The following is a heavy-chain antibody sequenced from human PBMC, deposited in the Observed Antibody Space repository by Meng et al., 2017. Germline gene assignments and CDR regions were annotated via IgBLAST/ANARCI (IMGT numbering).Heavy chain of an antibody. D-gene: IGHD6-19*01. CDR1: GGSISSYY. CDR2: IYTSGST. CDR3: ARLRWLVLAFDI. Sequence: SETLSLTCTVSGGSISSYYWSWIRQPAGKGLEWIGRIYTSGSTNYNPSLKSRVTMSVYTSKNQFSLKLSSVTAADTAVYYCARLRWLVLAFDIWGQGTMVTVSS. J-gene: IGHJ3*02. V-gene: IGHV4-4*07.